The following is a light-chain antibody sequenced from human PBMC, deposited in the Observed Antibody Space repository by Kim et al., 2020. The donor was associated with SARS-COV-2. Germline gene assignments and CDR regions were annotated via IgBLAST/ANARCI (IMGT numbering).Light chain of an antibody. J-gene: IGKJ2*03. CDR3: QQYGSSPAYS. CDR2: GVS. CDR1: QSVSSSY. Sequence: SPGERATLSGRASQSVSSSYLVWYQQKPGQAPRLLIYGVSSRATGIPDRFSGSGSGTDFTLTISRLEPEDFAVYYCQQYGSSPAYSFGQGTKLEI. V-gene: IGKV3-20*01.